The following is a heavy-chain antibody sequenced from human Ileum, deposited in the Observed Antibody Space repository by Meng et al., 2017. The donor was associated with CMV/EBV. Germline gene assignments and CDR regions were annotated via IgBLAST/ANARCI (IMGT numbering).Heavy chain of an antibody. CDR1: GFIFSNYE. V-gene: IGHV3-48*03. CDR3: ASRDYYDYTLDV. J-gene: IGHJ6*02. Sequence: GESLKISCAASGFIFSNYEMNWVRQAPGKGLEWVSYVTSTGSTTYYAHSVRGRFTISRDNAKNSMYLEMDSLRAEDTAVYYCASRDYYDYTLDVWGQGPTVTVSS. CDR2: VTSTGSTT.